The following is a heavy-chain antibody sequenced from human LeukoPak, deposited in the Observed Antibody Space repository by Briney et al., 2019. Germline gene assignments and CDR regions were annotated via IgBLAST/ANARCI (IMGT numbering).Heavy chain of an antibody. D-gene: IGHD6-19*01. Sequence: SETLSLTCTVSGGSISSYYWSWIRQPPGKGLEWIGYIYYSGSTNYNPSLKSRVTISVDTSKNQFSLNLSSVTAADRAVYYCARDLLSTAGYFDYWGQGTLVTVSS. CDR1: GGSISSYY. CDR3: ARDLLSTAGYFDY. CDR2: IYYSGST. V-gene: IGHV4-59*01. J-gene: IGHJ4*02.